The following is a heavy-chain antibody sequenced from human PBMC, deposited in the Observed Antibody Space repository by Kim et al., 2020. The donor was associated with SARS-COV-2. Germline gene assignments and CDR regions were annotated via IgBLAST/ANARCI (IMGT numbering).Heavy chain of an antibody. CDR1: GGSFSGFY. D-gene: IGHD1-1*01. Sequence: SETLSLTCAVSGGSFSGFYWSWIRQPPGKGLEWMGVINHSESTNYNPTPKSRGTITIDTSKNKSYLKLSPITAADTAADYCARGGATTDWGQGSVVTV. J-gene: IGHJ4*02. V-gene: IGHV4-34*01. CDR2: INHSEST. CDR3: ARGGATTD.